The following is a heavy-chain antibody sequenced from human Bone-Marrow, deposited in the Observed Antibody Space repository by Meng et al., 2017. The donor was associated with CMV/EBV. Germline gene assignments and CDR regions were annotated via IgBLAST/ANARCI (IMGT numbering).Heavy chain of an antibody. CDR3: ARGSEGLAYYYYGMDV. Sequence: GGSLRLSCAASGFTFSSYTMNGVRQAPGKGLEWVSSISSSSSYIYYADSVKGRFTISRDNAKNSLYLQMNSLRAEDTAVYYCARGSEGLAYYYYGMDVWGQGTTVTVSS. CDR1: GFTFSSYT. J-gene: IGHJ6*02. D-gene: IGHD2-15*01. CDR2: ISSSSSYI. V-gene: IGHV3-21*01.